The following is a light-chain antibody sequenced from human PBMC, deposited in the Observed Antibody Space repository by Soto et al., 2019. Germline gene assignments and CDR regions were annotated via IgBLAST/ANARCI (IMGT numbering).Light chain of an antibody. Sequence: DIQMTQSPSSLSASVGDRVTITCRASQSIISYLNWYQQKPGKAPKLLIYAASSLQRGVPSRFSGSGSGTDFTLTISSLQPEDFASYYCQQSYSTPPTFGQGTRLEIE. J-gene: IGKJ5*01. CDR1: QSIISY. V-gene: IGKV1-39*01. CDR2: AAS. CDR3: QQSYSTPPT.